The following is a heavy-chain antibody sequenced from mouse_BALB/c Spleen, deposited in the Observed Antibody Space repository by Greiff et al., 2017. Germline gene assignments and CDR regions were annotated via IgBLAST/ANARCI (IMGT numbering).Heavy chain of an antibody. D-gene: IGHD1-1*02. CDR3: TGGLFDY. Sequence: EVKLVESGGGLVKPGGSLKLSCAASGFTFSSYTMSWVRQTPEKRLEWVATISSGGSYTYYPDSVKGRFTISRDNAKNTLYLQMSSLKSEDTAMYYCTGGLFDYWGQGTTLTVSS. V-gene: IGHV5-6-4*01. CDR1: GFTFSSYT. CDR2: ISSGGSYT. J-gene: IGHJ2*01.